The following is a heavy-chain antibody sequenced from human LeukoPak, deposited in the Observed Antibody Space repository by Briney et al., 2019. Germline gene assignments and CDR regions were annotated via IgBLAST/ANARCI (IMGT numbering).Heavy chain of an antibody. CDR3: ARDWATGVMSGNAFDI. CDR2: INPNSGGT. J-gene: IGHJ3*02. Sequence: ASVKVSCKASGYTFTTYYMHWVRQAPGQGLEWMGWINPNSGGTNYAKKFQGRVTMTRDTSITTAYMDLSMLRADDTAVYYCARDWATGVMSGNAFDIWGQGTMVTVSS. V-gene: IGHV1-2*02. D-gene: IGHD4-23*01. CDR1: GYTFTTYY.